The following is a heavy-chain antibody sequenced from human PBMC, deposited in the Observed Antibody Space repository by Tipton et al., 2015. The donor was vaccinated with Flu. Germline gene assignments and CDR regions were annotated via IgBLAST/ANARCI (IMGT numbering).Heavy chain of an antibody. CDR1: GGSISGYY. Sequence: TLSLTCTVSGGSISGYYWSWIRQPPGKGLEWIAYIYYSGSTNYNPSLKGRVTISVDMSKNQFSLKLNSVTAADTAVYYCARGPGYYFYYWGQGTLVTVSA. CDR2: IYYSGST. CDR3: ARGPGYYFYY. V-gene: IGHV4-59*01. J-gene: IGHJ4*02.